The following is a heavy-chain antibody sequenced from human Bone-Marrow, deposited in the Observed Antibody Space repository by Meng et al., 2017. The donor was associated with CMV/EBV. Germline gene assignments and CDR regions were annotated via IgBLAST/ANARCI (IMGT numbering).Heavy chain of an antibody. CDR3: AREGYCGGDCFYYGMDV. V-gene: IGHV3-20*04. CDR1: GFTFDDYG. CDR2: INWNGGST. D-gene: IGHD2-21*01. Sequence: GESLKISCAASGFTFDDYGMSWVRQAPGKGLEWVSGINWNGGSTGYADSVKGRFTSSRDNAKNSLYLQMNSLRAEDTALYYCAREGYCGGDCFYYGMDVWGQGTTVTVSS. J-gene: IGHJ6*02.